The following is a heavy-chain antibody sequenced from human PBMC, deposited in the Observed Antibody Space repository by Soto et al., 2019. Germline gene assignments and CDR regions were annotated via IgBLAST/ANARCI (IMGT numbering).Heavy chain of an antibody. CDR3: ARLPAGYYYSGMDV. CDR2: MNPNSGNT. J-gene: IGHJ6*02. V-gene: IGHV1-8*01. D-gene: IGHD1-1*01. Sequence: QVQLVQSGAEVKKPGASVKVSCKASGYTFTSYDINWVRQATGQGLEWMGWMNPNSGNTGYAQKFQGRVTMTRNTSKSTAYMELSSLRSEDTAVYYCARLPAGYYYSGMDVWGQGTTVTVSS. CDR1: GYTFTSYD.